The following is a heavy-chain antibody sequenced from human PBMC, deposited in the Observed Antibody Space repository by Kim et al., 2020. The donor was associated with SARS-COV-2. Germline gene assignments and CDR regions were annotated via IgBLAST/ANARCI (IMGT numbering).Heavy chain of an antibody. V-gene: IGHV3-48*03. J-gene: IGHJ4*02. CDR3: RYYDFWSGYYTREEIDY. CDR2: ISSSGSTI. Sequence: GGSLRLSCAASGFTFSSYEMNWVRQAPGKGLEWVSYISSSGSTIYYADSVKGRFTISRDNAKNSLYLQMNSLRAEDTAVYYCRYYDFWSGYYTREEIDYWGQGTLVTVSS. D-gene: IGHD3-3*01. CDR1: GFTFSSYE.